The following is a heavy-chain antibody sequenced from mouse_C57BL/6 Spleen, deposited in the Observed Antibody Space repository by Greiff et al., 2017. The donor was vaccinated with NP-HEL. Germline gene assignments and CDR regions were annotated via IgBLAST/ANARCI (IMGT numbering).Heavy chain of an antibody. CDR1: GFTFSDYY. D-gene: IGHD2-1*01. V-gene: IGHV5-12*01. CDR3: ARHNYLYYAMDY. J-gene: IGHJ4*01. CDR2: ISNGGGST. Sequence: EVKLVESGGGLVQPGGSLKLSCAASGFTFSDYYMYWVRQTPEKRLEWVAYISNGGGSTYYPDTVKGRFTISRDNAKNNLYLKMSSLKSEDTAMYYCARHNYLYYAMDYWGQGTSVTVSS.